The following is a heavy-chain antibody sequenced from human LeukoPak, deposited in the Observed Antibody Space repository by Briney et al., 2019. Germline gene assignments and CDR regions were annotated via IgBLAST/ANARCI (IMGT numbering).Heavy chain of an antibody. J-gene: IGHJ6*01. V-gene: IGHV1-8*01. CDR2: MNPNSGNT. CDR1: GYTFTSYD. Sequence: ASVKVSCKASGYTFTSYDINWVRPATGQRREWMGWMNPNSGNTGYAQKFQGRFTMTRNTSISTAYMELSSLRSEGTAVYYWARGLGTIGNCMAVGEEGRTATV. CDR3: ARGLGTIGNCMAV. D-gene: IGHD1-1*01.